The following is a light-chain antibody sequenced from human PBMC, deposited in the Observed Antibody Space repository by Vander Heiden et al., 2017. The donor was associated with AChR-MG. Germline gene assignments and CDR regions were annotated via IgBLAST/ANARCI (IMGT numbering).Light chain of an antibody. CDR1: QGISSA. V-gene: IGKV1-13*02. CDR3: QQFNSYPLEST. Sequence: AIQLTQSPSSLSASVGDRVTITCRASQGISSALAWYQQKPGKAPKLLIYDASSLESGVPSRFSGSGSGTDFTLTISSLQPEDFATYYCQQFNSYPLESTFGQGTRLEIK. J-gene: IGKJ5*01. CDR2: DAS.